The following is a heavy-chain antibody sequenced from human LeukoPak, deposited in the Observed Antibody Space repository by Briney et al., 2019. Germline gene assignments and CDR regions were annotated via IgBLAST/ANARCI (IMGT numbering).Heavy chain of an antibody. Sequence: ASVKVSCKASGGTFSSYAISWVRQAPGKGLEWMGGFDPEDGETIYAQKFQGRVTMTEDTSTDTAYMELSSLRSEDTAVYYCASRSGSYSSAFDYWGQGTLVTVSS. CDR3: ASRSGSYSSAFDY. CDR2: FDPEDGET. J-gene: IGHJ4*02. V-gene: IGHV1-24*01. D-gene: IGHD3-10*01. CDR1: GGTFSSYA.